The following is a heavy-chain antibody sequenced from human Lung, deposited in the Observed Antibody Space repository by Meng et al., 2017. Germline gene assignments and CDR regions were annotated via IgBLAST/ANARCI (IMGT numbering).Heavy chain of an antibody. Sequence: QVELQESGPRLVKTSGTLSPTGAVSGGSISSGNWWSWVRQPPGKGLEWIGEISHSGNTNYSPSFRGRVTMSVGRSRDQFSLELNSVTAADTAVYFCARNGAYCLHSWGQGTLVTVSS. D-gene: IGHD4-17*01. CDR1: GGSISSGNW. CDR2: ISHSGNT. V-gene: IGHV4-4*02. J-gene: IGHJ4*02. CDR3: ARNGAYCLHS.